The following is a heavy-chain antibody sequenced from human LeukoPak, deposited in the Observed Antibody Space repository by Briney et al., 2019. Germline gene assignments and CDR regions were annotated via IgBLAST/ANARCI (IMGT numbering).Heavy chain of an antibody. J-gene: IGHJ4*02. CDR1: EFTFSRYW. D-gene: IGHD6-13*01. CDR2: INSDGNRT. CDR3: ARGPSSNWSGLDF. Sequence: PGGSLRLSCAASEFTFSRYWMHWVRQAPGKGLVWVSRINSDGNRTSYADSVKGRFTVSRDNAKNTLYLQVNNLRAEDTAVYYCARGPSSNWSGLDFWGQGTLLTVSS. V-gene: IGHV3-74*01.